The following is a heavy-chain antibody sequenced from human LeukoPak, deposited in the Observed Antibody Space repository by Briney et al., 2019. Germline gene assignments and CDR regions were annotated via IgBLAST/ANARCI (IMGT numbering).Heavy chain of an antibody. V-gene: IGHV7-4-1*02. Sequence: ASVKVSCKASGGTFSSYAISWVRQAPGQGLEWMGWINTNTGNPTYAQGFTGRFVFSLDTSVSTAYLQISSLKAEDTAVYYCARGGAPGYSYGYGGKACDYWGQGTLVTVSS. CDR2: INTNTGNP. J-gene: IGHJ4*02. CDR1: GGTFSSYA. D-gene: IGHD5-18*01. CDR3: ARGGAPGYSYGYGGKACDY.